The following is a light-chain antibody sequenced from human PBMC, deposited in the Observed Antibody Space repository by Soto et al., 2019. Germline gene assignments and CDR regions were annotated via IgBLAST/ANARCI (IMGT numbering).Light chain of an antibody. CDR2: DAS. J-gene: IGKJ1*01. V-gene: IGKV1-5*01. CDR3: QQYNSYSWT. Sequence: DIQMTQSPSTLSASVGDRVTITCRASQSISSWLAWYQQKPGKAPKLLIYDASSLESGVPSRFSGSGSGTEFTLTISTLPPDDFAPYYCQQYNSYSWTFGQGTKV. CDR1: QSISSW.